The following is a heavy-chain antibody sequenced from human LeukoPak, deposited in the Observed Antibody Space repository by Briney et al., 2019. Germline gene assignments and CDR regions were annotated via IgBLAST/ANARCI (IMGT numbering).Heavy chain of an antibody. D-gene: IGHD3-10*01. CDR3: ARKGSGVLLWFGELLLGAFDI. J-gene: IGHJ3*02. CDR1: GGSFSGYY. V-gene: IGHV4-34*01. Sequence: PSETLSLTCAVYGGSFSGYYWSWIRQPPGKGLEWIGEINHSGSTNYNPSLKSRVTISVDTSKNQFSLKLSSVTAADTAVYYCARKGSGVLLWFGELLLGAFDIWGQGTMVTVSS. CDR2: INHSGST.